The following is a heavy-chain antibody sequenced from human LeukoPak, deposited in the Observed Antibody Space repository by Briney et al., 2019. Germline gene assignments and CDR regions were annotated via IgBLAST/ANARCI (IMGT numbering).Heavy chain of an antibody. CDR2: ISYDGSNK. CDR1: GFTFSSYG. CDR3: AKDRQAGDYGDYFDY. D-gene: IGHD4-17*01. Sequence: PGGSLSLSCAAPGFTFSSYGMPGVRQAPGKGREGGAVISYDGSNKYYADSVKGRFTISRDNSKNTLYLQMNSLRAEDTAVYYCAKDRQAGDYGDYFDYWGQGTLVTVSS. J-gene: IGHJ4*02. V-gene: IGHV3-30*18.